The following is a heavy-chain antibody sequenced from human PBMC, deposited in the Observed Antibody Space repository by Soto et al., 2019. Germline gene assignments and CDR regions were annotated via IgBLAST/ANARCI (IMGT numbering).Heavy chain of an antibody. D-gene: IGHD2-2*03. CDR2: IYPGDSDT. J-gene: IGHJ6*02. CDR1: GYSFTSYW. CDR3: ARRGYCSSTSCYCAPYYYYGMDV. Sequence: PGESLKISCKGSGYSFTSYWIGWVRQMPGKGLEWMGIIYPGDSDTSYSPSFQGQVTISADKSISTAYLQWSSLKASDTAMYYWARRGYCSSTSCYCAPYYYYGMDVWGQGTTVTVSS. V-gene: IGHV5-51*01.